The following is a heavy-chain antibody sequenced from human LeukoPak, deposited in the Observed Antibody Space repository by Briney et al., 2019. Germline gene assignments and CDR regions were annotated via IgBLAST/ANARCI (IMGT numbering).Heavy chain of an antibody. CDR2: ISDPHSGSET. Sequence: GGSLRLSCAASGFTFSSYTMNCVCQALGQGLEWVSTISDPHSGSETHYADSVKGRFTISRDNAENTLYMRMNSLRPEDTAVYYCARGYYSSSRFDSWGQGTLVTVSS. D-gene: IGHD6-13*01. V-gene: IGHV3-21*01. J-gene: IGHJ4*02. CDR3: ARGYYSSSRFDS. CDR1: GFTFSSYT.